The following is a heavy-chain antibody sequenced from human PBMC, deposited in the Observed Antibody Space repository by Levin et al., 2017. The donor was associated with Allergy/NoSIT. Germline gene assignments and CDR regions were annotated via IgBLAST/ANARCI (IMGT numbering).Heavy chain of an antibody. J-gene: IGHJ6*03. Sequence: LSLTCAASGFTFINSWMTWVRQVPGKGLEWVANMKQDGSEIYYVDSVKGRFTISRDNAKNSLYLQMNSVRAEDTAVYYCARDLTGRSATRGTVYYYYYIDVWGKGTTVTVSS. V-gene: IGHV3-7*01. CDR2: MKQDGSEI. D-gene: IGHD2-15*01. CDR3: ARDLTGRSATRGTVYYYYYIDV. CDR1: GFTFINSW.